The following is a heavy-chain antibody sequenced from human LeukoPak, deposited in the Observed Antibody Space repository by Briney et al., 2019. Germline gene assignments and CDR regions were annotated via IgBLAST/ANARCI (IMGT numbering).Heavy chain of an antibody. CDR2: IIPIFGTA. J-gene: IGHJ4*02. V-gene: IGHV1-69*05. Sequence: SVKVSCKASGGTFSSYAISWVRQAPGQGLEWMGRIIPIFGTANYAQKFQGRVTMTRDTSISTAYMELSRLRSDDTAVYYCARDIGSFDYWGQGTLVTVSS. D-gene: IGHD1-26*01. CDR1: GGTFSSYA. CDR3: ARDIGSFDY.